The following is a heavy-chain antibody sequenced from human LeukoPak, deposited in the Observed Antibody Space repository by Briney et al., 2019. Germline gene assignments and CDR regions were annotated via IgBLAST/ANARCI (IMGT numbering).Heavy chain of an antibody. CDR3: ASQHYYDTSVDY. V-gene: IGHV4-59*01. J-gene: IGHJ4*02. Sequence: PSETLSLTCTVSGDSISSYYWSWIRQPPGKGLEWIGYIYYSGSTNYNPSLKSRVTISVDTSKNQFSLKLSSVTAADTAVYYCASQHYYDTSVDYWGQGTLVTVSS. D-gene: IGHD3-22*01. CDR2: IYYSGST. CDR1: GDSISSYY.